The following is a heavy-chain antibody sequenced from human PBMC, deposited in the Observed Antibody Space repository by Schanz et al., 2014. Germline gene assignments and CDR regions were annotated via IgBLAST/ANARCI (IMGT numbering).Heavy chain of an antibody. V-gene: IGHV3-74*01. J-gene: IGHJ4*02. CDR2: TSNDGSFT. Sequence: VQLVESGGGVVQPGGSLRLSCESSGFTFSDSWMHWVRQAPGKGLVWVSRTSNDGSFTTFADSVKGRFTISRDNAKNTLYLQMNSLRAEDTAVYYCVRDTDYHFDYWGQGTLVTVSS. D-gene: IGHD4-17*01. CDR1: GFTFSDSW. CDR3: VRDTDYHFDY.